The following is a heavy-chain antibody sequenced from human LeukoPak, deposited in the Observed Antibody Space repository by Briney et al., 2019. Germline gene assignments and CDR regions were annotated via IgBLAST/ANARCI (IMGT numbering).Heavy chain of an antibody. D-gene: IGHD3-10*01. Sequence: SETLSLTCAVYGGSFSGYYWSWIRQPPGKGLEWIGEINHSGSTNYNPSLKSRVTISVDTSKNQFSLKLSSVTAADTAVYYCARGAMVRGVNTKVREYNWFDPWGQGTLVTVSS. V-gene: IGHV4-34*01. CDR3: ARGAMVRGVNTKVREYNWFDP. J-gene: IGHJ5*02. CDR2: INHSGST. CDR1: GGSFSGYY.